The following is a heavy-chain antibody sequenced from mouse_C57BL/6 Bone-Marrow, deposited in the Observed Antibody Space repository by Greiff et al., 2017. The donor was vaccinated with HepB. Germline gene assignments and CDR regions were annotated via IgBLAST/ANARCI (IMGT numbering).Heavy chain of an antibody. Sequence: EVMLVESEGGLVQPGSSMKLSCTASGFTFSDYYMAWVRQVPEKGLEWVANINYDGSSTYYLDSLKSRFIISRDNAKNNLYRQRSSLKSEDTATYYGAREGGWLRVGYYFDYWGQGTTLTVSS. J-gene: IGHJ2*01. CDR1: GFTFSDYY. CDR2: INYDGSST. D-gene: IGHD2-2*01. V-gene: IGHV5-16*01. CDR3: AREGGWLRVGYYFDY.